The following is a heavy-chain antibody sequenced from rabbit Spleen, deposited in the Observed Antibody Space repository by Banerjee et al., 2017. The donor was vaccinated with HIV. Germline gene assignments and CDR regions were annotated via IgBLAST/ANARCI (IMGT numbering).Heavy chain of an antibody. CDR2: ISSGSSGST. Sequence: QEQLEESGGDLVKPEGSLTLTCTASGFSFSSSYWMCWVRQAPGKGLEWIGCISSGSSGSTYYANWAKGRFTISKTSSTTVTLQMTSLTAADTATYFCARGFTSYDYLDLWGPGTLVTVS. J-gene: IGHJ4*01. D-gene: IGHD6-1*01. CDR3: ARGFTSYDYLDL. CDR1: GFSFSSSYW. V-gene: IGHV1S45*01.